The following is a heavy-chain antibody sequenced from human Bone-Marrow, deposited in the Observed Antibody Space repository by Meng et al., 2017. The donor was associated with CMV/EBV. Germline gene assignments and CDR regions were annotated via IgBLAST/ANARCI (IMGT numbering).Heavy chain of an antibody. CDR2: IRWDGSDK. V-gene: IGHV3-30*02. CDR3: ATDLANDDFWSGSAS. D-gene: IGHD3-3*01. CDR1: GFTVSSNY. J-gene: IGHJ5*01. Sequence: GGSLRLSCAASGFTVSSNYMSWVRQAPGKGLEWVSFIRWDGSDKFYGESLKGRFTVSRDNSKHTMYLQMTGLRADDTAVYCCATDLANDDFWSGSASWGQGTVVTVSS.